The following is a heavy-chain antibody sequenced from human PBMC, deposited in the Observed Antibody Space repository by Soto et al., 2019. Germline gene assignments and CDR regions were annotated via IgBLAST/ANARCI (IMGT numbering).Heavy chain of an antibody. CDR2: IIPILNSP. J-gene: IGHJ6*02. D-gene: IGHD2-2*01. Sequence: QVQLVQSGAEVKKPGSSVKVSCKASGGTFGSYAITWVRRAPGQGLEWLGGIIPILNSPAYAQKFQARVVITADEITNTAYLELNSLSFDDTAVYYCAREAPYCASATCPKFYDIEVWGQGTTVTVAS. CDR3: AREAPYCASATCPKFYDIEV. V-gene: IGHV1-69*01. CDR1: GGTFGSYA.